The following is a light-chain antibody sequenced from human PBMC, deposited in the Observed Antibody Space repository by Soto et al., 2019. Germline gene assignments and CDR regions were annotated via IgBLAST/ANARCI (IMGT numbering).Light chain of an antibody. J-gene: IGKJ2*01. V-gene: IGKV1-39*01. CDR2: GAS. CDR1: QSIGTY. CDR3: QQSYIAPRT. Sequence: DIQMTQSPSSLPASVGDRISITCRASQSIGTYLSWYQQKPGKAPKLLIYGASNLQSGVPSRFSGSGSETGFTLSISSLQPEDFATYYCQQSYIAPRTFGHGTKVEIK.